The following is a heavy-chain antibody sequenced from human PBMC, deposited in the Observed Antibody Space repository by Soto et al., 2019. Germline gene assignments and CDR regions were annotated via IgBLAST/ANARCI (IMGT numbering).Heavy chain of an antibody. V-gene: IGHV4-39*01. CDR1: GGSISGYY. CDR2: LFYGGAT. D-gene: IGHD3-10*01. Sequence: SETLSLTCTVSGGSISGYYWTWIRQPPGKGLEWVGSLFYGGATDYNPSLKSRLTMSLDTSKNHFSLKLRSVTAADTAVYYCARHRGPAPVYWGQGTLVTVSS. CDR3: ARHRGPAPVY. J-gene: IGHJ4*02.